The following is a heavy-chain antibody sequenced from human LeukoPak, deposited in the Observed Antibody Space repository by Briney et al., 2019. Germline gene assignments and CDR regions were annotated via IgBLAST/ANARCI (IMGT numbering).Heavy chain of an antibody. Sequence: VASVKVSCKASGYTFTRYGISWVRQAPGQGLEWMGWISAYNGNRNYVQKLQGRVTMTTDTSTNTAYMELRSLRSDDTAVYYCARDRYYNILTGFRRSDGFDIWGQGTMVTVSS. CDR1: GYTFTRYG. D-gene: IGHD3-9*01. CDR2: ISAYNGNR. CDR3: ARDRYYNILTGFRRSDGFDI. J-gene: IGHJ3*02. V-gene: IGHV1-18*01.